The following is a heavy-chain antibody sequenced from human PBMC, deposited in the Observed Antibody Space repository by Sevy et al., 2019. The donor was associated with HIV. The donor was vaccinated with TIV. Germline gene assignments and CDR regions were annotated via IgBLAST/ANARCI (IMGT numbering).Heavy chain of an antibody. CDR3: AKGGPMYYDILTGPPGLDV. D-gene: IGHD3-9*01. CDR1: GFTFSSYA. J-gene: IGHJ6*04. Sequence: GGSQRLSCAASGFTFSSYAMSWVRQAPGKGLEWVSAISGSGGSTYYADSVKGRFTISRDNSKNTLYLQMNSLRAEDTAVYYCAKGGPMYYDILTGPPGLDVWGKGTTVTVSS. V-gene: IGHV3-23*01. CDR2: ISGSGGST.